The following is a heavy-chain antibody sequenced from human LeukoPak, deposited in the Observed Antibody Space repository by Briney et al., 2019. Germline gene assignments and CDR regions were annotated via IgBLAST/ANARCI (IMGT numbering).Heavy chain of an antibody. D-gene: IGHD3-22*01. CDR2: IHSNGIST. CDR1: GFTFSNCP. Sequence: GGSLRLSCAASGFTFSNCPIHWVRQAPGKGLEFVSSIHSNGISTYYGNSVKGRFTVSRDNAKNSLYLQMNSLRAEDTAVYYCARVLHKRNYDSSVYYGYWGQGTLVTVSS. V-gene: IGHV3-64*01. J-gene: IGHJ4*02. CDR3: ARVLHKRNYDSSVYYGY.